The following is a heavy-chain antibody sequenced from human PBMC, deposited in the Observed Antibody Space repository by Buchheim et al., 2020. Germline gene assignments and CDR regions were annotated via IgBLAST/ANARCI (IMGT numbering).Heavy chain of an antibody. D-gene: IGHD3-16*01. CDR1: RYTLTDYH. J-gene: IGHJ4*02. CDR3: ATSRMITRAHDY. CDR2: VDPEDGDT. V-gene: IGHV1-69-2*01. Sequence: EVQLVQSGPEVKKPGTTVKISCKVSRYTLTDYHIHWVQQAPGKGLQWMGLVDPEDGDTVYAARVQARVTITADKSTDTAYMELSSLTSEDSAIYYCATSRMITRAHDYWGQGTL.